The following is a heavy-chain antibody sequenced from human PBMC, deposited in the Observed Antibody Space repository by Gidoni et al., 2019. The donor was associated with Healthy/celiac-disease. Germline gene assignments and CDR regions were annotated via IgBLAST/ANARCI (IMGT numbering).Heavy chain of an antibody. V-gene: IGHV5-51*03. J-gene: IGHJ3*02. CDR1: GYSFTSYW. CDR2: IYPGDSDT. CDR3: ARRPPVSPQGNDAFDI. D-gene: IGHD6-13*01. Sequence: EVQLVQSGAEVKKPGESLKISCKGSGYSFTSYWIGWVRQMPGKGLEWMGIIYPGDSDTRYSPSFQGQVTISADKSISTAYLQWSSLKASDTAMYYCARRPPVSPQGNDAFDIWGQGTMVTVFS.